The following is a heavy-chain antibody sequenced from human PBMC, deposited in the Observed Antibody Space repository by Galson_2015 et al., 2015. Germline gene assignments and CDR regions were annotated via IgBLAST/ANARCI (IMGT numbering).Heavy chain of an antibody. V-gene: IGHV3-23*01. Sequence: SLRLSCAASGFTFSSYAMSWVRQAPGKGLEWVSTISGSGGSTYYVDSVKGRFTISRDNSKNTLYLQLNSLKAEDTALCYCAKDRQTSGYDLRIDYWGQGTLVTVSS. CDR3: AKDRQTSGYDLRIDY. CDR2: ISGSGGST. J-gene: IGHJ4*02. D-gene: IGHD5-12*01. CDR1: GFTFSSYA.